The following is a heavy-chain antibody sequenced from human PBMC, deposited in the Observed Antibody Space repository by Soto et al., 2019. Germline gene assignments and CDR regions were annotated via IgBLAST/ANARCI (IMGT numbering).Heavy chain of an antibody. CDR2: IYYGGST. J-gene: IGHJ6*02. Sequence: SETLSLTCTVSGGSISSGGYYWSWIRQHPGKGLEWIGYIYYGGSTYYNPSLKSRVTISVDTSKNQFSLKLSSVTAADTAVYYCARGNEGDYYYGMDVWGQGTTVTVSS. D-gene: IGHD1-1*01. CDR3: ARGNEGDYYYGMDV. V-gene: IGHV4-31*03. CDR1: GGSISSGGYY.